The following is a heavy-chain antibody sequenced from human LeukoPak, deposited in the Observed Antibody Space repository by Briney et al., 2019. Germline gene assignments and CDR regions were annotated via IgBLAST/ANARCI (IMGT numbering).Heavy chain of an antibody. CDR3: AKGRKDFDTNLGPFDS. J-gene: IGHJ4*02. D-gene: IGHD3-9*01. CDR2: FYYSGST. CDR1: GGSISSYY. Sequence: SETLSLTCTVSGGSISSYYWSWIRQPPGKGLEWIGYFYYSGSTNYNPSLKSRVAISVDTSKNQFSLKVTSVTTADPAVYYCAKGRKDFDTNLGPFDSWGQGILVTVSS. V-gene: IGHV4-59*01.